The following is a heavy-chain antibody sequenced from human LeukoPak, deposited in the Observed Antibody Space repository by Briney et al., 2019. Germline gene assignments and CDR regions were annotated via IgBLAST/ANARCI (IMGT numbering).Heavy chain of an antibody. V-gene: IGHV4-39*07. CDR2: IDYSGST. D-gene: IGHD2-15*01. CDR3: ARDSRYCSGGNCHLRFDY. CDR1: VDSISSSYYY. J-gene: IGHJ4*02. Sequence: KSSETLSLTSTVSVDSISSSYYYWGWIRHPPGKGLEWTGSIDYSGSTYHNPSLKRRITISLDTSKKQFSLKLSSVTAADTAVYYCARDSRYCSGGNCHLRFDYWGQGILVTVSS.